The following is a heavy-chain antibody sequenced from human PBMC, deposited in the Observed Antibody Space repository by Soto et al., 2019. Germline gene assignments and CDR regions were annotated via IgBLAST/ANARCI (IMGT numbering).Heavy chain of an antibody. CDR1: GGTFCSYA. V-gene: IGHV1-69*13. CDR3: AGHSSGVPGYYYGMDV. J-gene: IGHJ6*02. CDR2: IIPIFDTA. Sequence: SVKVSCKASGGTFCSYAISWVRQAPGQGLEWMGGIIPIFDTADYAQKFQGRVTITADESTNTAYMELSSLRSEDTAVYYCAGHSSGVPGYYYGMDVWGQGTTVTVSS. D-gene: IGHD3-22*01.